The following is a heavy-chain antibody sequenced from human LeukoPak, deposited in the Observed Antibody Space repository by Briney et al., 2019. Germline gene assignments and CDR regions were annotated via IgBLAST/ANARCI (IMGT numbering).Heavy chain of an antibody. V-gene: IGHV1-18*01. CDR3: ARLIPQVVVPGAVDY. J-gene: IGHJ4*02. Sequence: ASVKVSCKASGYTFRSYAIGWVRQAPGQGLEWMGWISAYNGNRDYAQKLQGRVTMTTDTSTSTAYMELRSLRSDDTAVYYCARLIPQVVVPGAVDYWGQGTLVTVSS. CDR1: GYTFRSYA. CDR2: ISAYNGNR. D-gene: IGHD2-2*01.